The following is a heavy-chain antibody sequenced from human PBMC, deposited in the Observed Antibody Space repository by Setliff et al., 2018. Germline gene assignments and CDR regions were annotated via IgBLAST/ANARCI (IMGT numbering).Heavy chain of an antibody. CDR3: ARAHRYFSDTTGYFYDQGRSAFDV. Sequence: GESLKISCKGSGYSFTTYWIGWVRQMPGKGLEWMGIIYPGDSDTRYSPSFEGQVTFSADRSISTAHLQWDSLKAEDTALYYCARAHRYFSDTTGYFYDQGRSAFDVWGQGTMVTVSS. J-gene: IGHJ3*01. V-gene: IGHV5-51*01. CDR2: IYPGDSDT. CDR1: GYSFTTYW. D-gene: IGHD3-22*01.